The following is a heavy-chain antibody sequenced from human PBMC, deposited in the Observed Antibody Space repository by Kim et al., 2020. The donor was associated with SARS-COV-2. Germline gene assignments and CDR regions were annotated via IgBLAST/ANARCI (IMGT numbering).Heavy chain of an antibody. Sequence: SVKGRFTISRDNSKHTLYLQMNSLRAEDTAVYYCARGRIAVAGTGNWFDPWGQGTLVTVSS. CDR3: ARGRIAVAGTGNWFDP. V-gene: IGHV3-30*07. J-gene: IGHJ5*02. D-gene: IGHD6-19*01.